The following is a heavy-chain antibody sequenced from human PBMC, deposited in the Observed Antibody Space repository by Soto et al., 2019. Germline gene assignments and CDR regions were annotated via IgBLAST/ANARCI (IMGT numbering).Heavy chain of an antibody. CDR1: GLSFNIYW. CDR3: AGGRARLDV. J-gene: IGHJ6*02. CDR2: INSDGSHT. Sequence: DVQLVESGGGVVQPGGSLRLSCAASGLSFNIYWMHWVRQVPGKGLVWLARINSDGSHTIYVDSVKGRFTISRDNAKNTVFLQMDSLRDEDTGVYYCAGGRARLDVWGQGTTVTVSS. V-gene: IGHV3-74*01.